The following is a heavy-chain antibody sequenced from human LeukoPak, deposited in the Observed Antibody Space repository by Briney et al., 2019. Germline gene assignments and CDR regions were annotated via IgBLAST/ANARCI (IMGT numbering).Heavy chain of an antibody. CDR2: IYHSGST. J-gene: IGHJ5*02. CDR1: GGSISSGGYY. CDR3: ARDAGTQP. D-gene: IGHD1-1*01. Sequence: PSQTLSLTCTVSGGSISSGGYYWSWIRQPPGKGLEWIGYIYHSGSTNYNPSLKSRVTISVDTSKNQFSPKLSSVTAADTAVYYCARDAGTQPWGQGTLVTVSS. V-gene: IGHV4-30-2*01.